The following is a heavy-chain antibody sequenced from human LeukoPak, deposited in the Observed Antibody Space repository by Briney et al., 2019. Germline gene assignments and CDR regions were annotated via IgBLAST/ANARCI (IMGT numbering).Heavy chain of an antibody. Sequence: GRSLRLSCAASGFTFSSYAMHWVRQAPGEGLEWVAVISYDGSNKYYADSVKGRFTISRDNSKNTLYLQMNSLRAEDTAVYYCARDGGVIAVYYYYMDVWGKGTTVTVSS. CDR1: GFTFSSYA. V-gene: IGHV3-30-3*01. CDR2: ISYDGSNK. D-gene: IGHD2-21*01. CDR3: ARDGGVIAVYYYYMDV. J-gene: IGHJ6*03.